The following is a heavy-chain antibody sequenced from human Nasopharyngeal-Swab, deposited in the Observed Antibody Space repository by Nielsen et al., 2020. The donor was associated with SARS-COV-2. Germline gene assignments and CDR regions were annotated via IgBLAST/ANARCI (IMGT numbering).Heavy chain of an antibody. V-gene: IGHV4-61*08. J-gene: IGHJ5*02. Sequence: SETLSLTCTVSGGSISSGDYYWSWIRQPPGKGLEWIGYIYYSGSTNYNPSLKSRVTISVDTSKNQFSLKLSSVTAADTAVYYCARARVYYDSSSYYWIDPWGQGTLVTVSS. D-gene: IGHD3-22*01. CDR2: IYYSGST. CDR1: GGSISSGDYY. CDR3: ARARVYYDSSSYYWIDP.